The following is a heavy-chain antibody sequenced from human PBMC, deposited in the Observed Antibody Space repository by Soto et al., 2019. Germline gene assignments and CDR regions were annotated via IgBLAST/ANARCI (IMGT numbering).Heavy chain of an antibody. CDR2: ILPVFGTT. CDR3: ARDPDEVVGTDYHYYGMDV. J-gene: IGHJ6*02. D-gene: IGHD1-26*01. CDR1: GDTSSNYG. Sequence: QVQLVQSGAEVKKPGSSVKVSCKASGDTSSNYGVSWVRQAPGQGLEWMGGILPVFGTTTYARNFQGRITITADKSTSTVYMELTSLRSDDAATYYCARDPDEVVGTDYHYYGMDVWDQGATVTVSS. V-gene: IGHV1-69*06.